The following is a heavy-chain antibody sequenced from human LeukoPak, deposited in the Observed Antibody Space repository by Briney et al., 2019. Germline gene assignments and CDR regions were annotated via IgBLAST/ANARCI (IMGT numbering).Heavy chain of an antibody. J-gene: IGHJ4*02. D-gene: IGHD4-11*01. Sequence: SETLSLTCTVSGGSISSSNYYWGWIRQPPGKGLEWIGSIYRSGSTYYNPSLKSRVTISVDTSKNQFSLKLSSVTAADTAVYYCARHGSGFTATYYFDYWGQGTLVTVSS. CDR1: GGSISSSNYY. CDR3: ARHGSGFTATYYFDY. V-gene: IGHV4-39*01. CDR2: IYRSGST.